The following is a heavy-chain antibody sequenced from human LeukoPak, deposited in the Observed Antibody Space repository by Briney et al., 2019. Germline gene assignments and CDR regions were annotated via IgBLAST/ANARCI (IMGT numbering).Heavy chain of an antibody. CDR1: GFTFTGYW. J-gene: IGHJ4*02. Sequence: PGGSLRLSCAASGFTFTGYWMVWVRQAPGKGLEWVSSISRGGVITYYADSVKGRFTISRDNSNNTLYLHMNSLRAEDTAVYYCVSRAGSPWGPFDDWGQGTLVTVSS. V-gene: IGHV3-23*01. D-gene: IGHD7-27*01. CDR2: ISRGGVIT. CDR3: VSRAGSPWGPFDD.